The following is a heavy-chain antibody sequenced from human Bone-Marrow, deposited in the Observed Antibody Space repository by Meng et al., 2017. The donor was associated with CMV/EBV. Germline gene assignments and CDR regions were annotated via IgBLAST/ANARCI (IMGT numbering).Heavy chain of an antibody. Sequence: GESLKISCAASGFTFSSYSMNWVRQAPGKGLEWVSSISSSSSYIYYADSVKGRFTISRDNAKNSLYLQMNSLRAEDTAVYYCARDNIVVVPAAPAYYYYGMDVWGQGHTV. CDR1: GFTFSSYS. D-gene: IGHD2-2*01. J-gene: IGHJ6*02. CDR3: ARDNIVVVPAAPAYYYYGMDV. V-gene: IGHV3-21*01. CDR2: ISSSSSYI.